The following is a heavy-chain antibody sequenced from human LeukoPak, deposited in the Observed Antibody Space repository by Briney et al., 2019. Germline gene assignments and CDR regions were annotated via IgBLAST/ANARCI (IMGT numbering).Heavy chain of an antibody. J-gene: IGHJ4*02. CDR2: FDPEDGET. CDR1: GYTFTGYF. Sequence: ASVKVSCKASGYTFTGYFMYWVRQAPGKGLEWMGGFDPEDGETIYAQKFQGRVTMTEDTSTDTAYMELSSLRSEDTAVYYCASADPRLYTIRYFEYWGQGTLVTVSS. D-gene: IGHD3-16*01. V-gene: IGHV1-24*01. CDR3: ASADPRLYTIRYFEY.